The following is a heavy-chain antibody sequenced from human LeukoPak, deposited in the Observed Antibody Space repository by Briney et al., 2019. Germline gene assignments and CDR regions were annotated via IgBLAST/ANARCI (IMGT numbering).Heavy chain of an antibody. CDR2: IIPILGIA. D-gene: IGHD6-13*01. CDR3: AREIIAAAPFDY. CDR1: GGTFSSYA. V-gene: IGHV1-69*04. Sequence: SVKVSRKASGGTFSSYAISWVRQAPGQGLEWMGRIIPILGIANYAQKFQGRVTITADKSTSTAYMELSSLRSEDTAVYYCAREIIAAAPFDYWGQGTLVTVSS. J-gene: IGHJ4*02.